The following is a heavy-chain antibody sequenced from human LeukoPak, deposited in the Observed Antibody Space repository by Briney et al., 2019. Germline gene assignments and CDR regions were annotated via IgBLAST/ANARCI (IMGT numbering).Heavy chain of an antibody. CDR2: IYYSGST. CDR3: ARWSTSCWDV. D-gene: IGHD2-2*01. CDR1: GGSISSYY. V-gene: IGHV4-59*01. J-gene: IGHJ6*04. Sequence: SETLSLTCTVSGGSISSYYWSWIRQSPGKGLEWIGYIYYSGSTNYNPSLKSRVTISVDTSKNQFSLKLSSVTAADTAVYYCARWSTSCWDVWGKGTTVTVSS.